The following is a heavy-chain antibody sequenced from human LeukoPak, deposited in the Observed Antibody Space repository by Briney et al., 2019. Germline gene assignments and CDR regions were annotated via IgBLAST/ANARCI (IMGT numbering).Heavy chain of an antibody. CDR3: ARPDGYSIGADY. D-gene: IGHD5-24*01. CDR2: IGTSSTTI. J-gene: IGHJ4*02. CDR1: GFTFSSYT. Sequence: GGSLRLSCAASGFTFSSYTMNWVRQPPGKGLEWVSNIGTSSTTIYYADSVKGRFTISRDNSKNTLYLQMNSLRAEDTAVYYCARPDGYSIGADYWGQGTLVTVSS. V-gene: IGHV3-48*01.